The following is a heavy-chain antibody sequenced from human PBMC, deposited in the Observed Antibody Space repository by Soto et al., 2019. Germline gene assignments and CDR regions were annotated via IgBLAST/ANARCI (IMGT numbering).Heavy chain of an antibody. Sequence: EVQLLESGGDLVQPGGSLSLSCAASGFTFTTYAMTWVRQAPGKGLEWVSSLTNTGYSTHYAVSVKGRFTISSDTARNTIAFQMSSLGAEAPGVYYGAKGGPRDGYRALDYWGQGTQVTVSS. CDR3: AKGGPRDGYRALDY. J-gene: IGHJ4*02. CDR2: LTNTGYST. CDR1: GFTFTTYA. V-gene: IGHV3-23*01. D-gene: IGHD5-18*01.